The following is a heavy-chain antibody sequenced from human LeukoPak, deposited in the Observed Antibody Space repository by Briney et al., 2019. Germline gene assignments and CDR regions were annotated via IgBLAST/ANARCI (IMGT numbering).Heavy chain of an antibody. J-gene: IGHJ4*02. D-gene: IGHD6-19*01. Sequence: GSLRLSCAASGFTVSSNYMSWVRQAPGKGLEWVSVIYSGGSTYYADSVKGRFTISRHNSKNTLYLQMNSLRAEDTAVYYCARGYSSGWYGVDYWGQGTLVTVSS. CDR1: GFTVSSNY. CDR2: IYSGGST. CDR3: ARGYSSGWYGVDY. V-gene: IGHV3-53*04.